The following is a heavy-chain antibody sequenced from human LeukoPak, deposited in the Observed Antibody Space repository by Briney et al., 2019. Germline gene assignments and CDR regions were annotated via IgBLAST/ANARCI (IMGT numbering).Heavy chain of an antibody. D-gene: IGHD4-17*01. CDR1: GYSFTSYW. CDR3: ARLHDYEKRGDAFDI. CDR2: IYPGDSDT. J-gene: IGHJ3*02. Sequence: GESLKISCKGSGYSFTSYWIGWVRQIPGKGLEWMGIIYPGDSDTRYSPSFQGQVTISADKSISTAYLQWSSLKASDTAMYYCARLHDYEKRGDAFDIWGQGTMVTVSS. V-gene: IGHV5-51*01.